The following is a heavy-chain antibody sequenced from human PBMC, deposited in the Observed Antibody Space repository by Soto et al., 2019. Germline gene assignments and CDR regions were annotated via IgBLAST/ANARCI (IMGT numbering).Heavy chain of an antibody. D-gene: IGHD3-3*01. CDR3: AKDRPVLRFLEWLLFDY. Sequence: GGSLRLSCAASGFTFSSYAMSWVRQAPGKGLEWVSAISGSGGSTYYADSVKGRFTISRDNSKNTLYLQMNSLRAEDTAVYYCAKDRPVLRFLEWLLFDYRGQGTLVTVSS. V-gene: IGHV3-23*01. CDR1: GFTFSSYA. CDR2: ISGSGGST. J-gene: IGHJ4*02.